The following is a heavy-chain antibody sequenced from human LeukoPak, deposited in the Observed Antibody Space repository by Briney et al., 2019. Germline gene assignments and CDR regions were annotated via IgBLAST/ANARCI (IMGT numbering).Heavy chain of an antibody. D-gene: IGHD5-12*01. CDR1: GFTFSDSY. CDR2: ISGSGHDI. Sequence: GGSLRLSCAASGFTFSDSYMTWVRQAPGKGVEWVAYISGSGHDINYSDSVKGRFTISRDNAKNSLYLQMSGLRVEDTAVYYCARDPAGVATNYYMDVWGKGTTVTISS. CDR3: ARDPAGVATNYYMDV. V-gene: IGHV3-11*04. J-gene: IGHJ6*03.